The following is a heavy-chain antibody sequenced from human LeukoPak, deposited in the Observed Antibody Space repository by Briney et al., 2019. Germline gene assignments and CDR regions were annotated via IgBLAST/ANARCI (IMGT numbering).Heavy chain of an antibody. J-gene: IGHJ4*02. CDR2: VYYSGTT. V-gene: IGHV4-59*01. Sequence: PSETLSLTCTGSGGAISSYYWSLFRQPQGKGLEWIGCVYYSGTTNYNPSLKSRVTISVDTSKNQFSLKLSTVTAADSAVYYCARNYDSSGYYYVGYWGQGTLVTVSS. CDR1: GGAISSYY. CDR3: ARNYDSSGYYYVGY. D-gene: IGHD3-22*01.